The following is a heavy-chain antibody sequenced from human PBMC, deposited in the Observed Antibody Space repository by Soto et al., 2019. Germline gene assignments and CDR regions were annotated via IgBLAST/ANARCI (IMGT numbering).Heavy chain of an antibody. Sequence: QVQLVESGGGVVQPGRSLRLSCAASGFTFSSYAMHWVRQAPGKGLEWVAVISYDGSNKYYADSVKGRFTISRDNSKNTLYLQMNSLRAEDTAVYYCARNGIAARAGSLAPWGQGPLVTVSS. CDR1: GFTFSSYA. CDR2: ISYDGSNK. J-gene: IGHJ5*02. CDR3: ARNGIAARAGSLAP. D-gene: IGHD6-6*01. V-gene: IGHV3-30-3*01.